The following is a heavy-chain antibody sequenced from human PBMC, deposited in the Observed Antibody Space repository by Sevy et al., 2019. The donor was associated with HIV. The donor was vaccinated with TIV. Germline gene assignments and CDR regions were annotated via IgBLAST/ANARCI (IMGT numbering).Heavy chain of an antibody. J-gene: IGHJ4*02. D-gene: IGHD3-9*01. CDR1: GFTFHTYW. V-gene: IGHV3-7*01. CDR3: ARRYLDV. CDR2: IRQDGNEI. Sequence: GGSLRLSCAASGFTFHTYWMQWVRQAPGKGLEWVANIRQDGNEIYYADSVKGRFTISRDNAMQSLYLEMNNLRVEDSGIYYCARRYLDVWGKGTLVTVS.